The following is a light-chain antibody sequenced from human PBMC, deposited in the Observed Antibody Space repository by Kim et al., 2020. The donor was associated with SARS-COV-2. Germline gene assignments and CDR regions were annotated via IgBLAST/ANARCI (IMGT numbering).Light chain of an antibody. J-gene: IGKJ5*01. Sequence: AAVGDRVTITCQASEDVSDYFDWYHQKPGEAPKVLIRDAANLESGVPSRFSRGGYGTEFSLTISSVQPEDMGTYYCQQYDAPPFTFGQGTRLEIK. CDR2: DAA. CDR1: EDVSDY. CDR3: QQYDAPPFT. V-gene: IGKV1-33*01.